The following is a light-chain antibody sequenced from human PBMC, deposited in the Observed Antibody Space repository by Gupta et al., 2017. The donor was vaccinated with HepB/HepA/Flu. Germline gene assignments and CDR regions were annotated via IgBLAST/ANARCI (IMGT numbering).Light chain of an antibody. CDR1: QSVGRN. Sequence: VVLTQSPASLSVSPGERATLSCRASQSVGRNLAWYQQKPGQSPRLLIYGTSTRASGVPDRFSGSGSGKEFTLTINSRQSEDFAVYYCHQYNNWPPWTFGQGTKVEVK. CDR3: HQYNNWPPWT. J-gene: IGKJ1*01. V-gene: IGKV3-15*01. CDR2: GTS.